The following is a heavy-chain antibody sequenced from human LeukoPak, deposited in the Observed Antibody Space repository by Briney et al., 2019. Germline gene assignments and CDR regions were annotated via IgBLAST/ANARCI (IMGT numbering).Heavy chain of an antibody. Sequence: GASVKVSCKASGYTFTGYYMHWVRQAPGQGLEWMGWINPNSGGTNYAQKFQGRVTMTRDPSISTAYMELSRLRSDDTAVYYCARGHSGAALPKRTHFDYWGQGTLVTVSS. CDR3: ARGHSGAALPKRTHFDY. J-gene: IGHJ4*02. CDR1: GYTFTGYY. V-gene: IGHV1-2*02. CDR2: INPNSGGT.